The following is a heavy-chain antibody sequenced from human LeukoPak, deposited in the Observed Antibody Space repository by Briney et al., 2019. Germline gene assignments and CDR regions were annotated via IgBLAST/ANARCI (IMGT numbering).Heavy chain of an antibody. CDR2: INHSGST. Sequence: PSETLSLTCAVYGGSFSGYYWSWIRQPPGKGLEWIGEINHSGSTNYNPSLKSRVTISVDTSKNQFSLKLSSVTAADTAVYYCARGRRGYSYERSRYYYMDVWGKGTTVTVSS. D-gene: IGHD5-18*01. CDR3: ARGRRGYSYERSRYYYMDV. CDR1: GGSFSGYY. V-gene: IGHV4-34*01. J-gene: IGHJ6*03.